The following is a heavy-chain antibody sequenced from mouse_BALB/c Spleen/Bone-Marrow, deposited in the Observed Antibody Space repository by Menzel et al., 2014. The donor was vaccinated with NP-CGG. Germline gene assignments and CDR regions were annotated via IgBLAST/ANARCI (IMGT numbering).Heavy chain of an antibody. Sequence: VQLQQSGAELVRPGSSVKISCKASGYPFSSYWMSWVKQRPGQGLEWIGQIYPGDGETNYNGKFKGNATLTADKSSSTAYMQLISLTSEDFAVYFCARKYGDYWGQGTTLTVSS. D-gene: IGHD2-10*02. J-gene: IGHJ2*01. V-gene: IGHV1-80*01. CDR3: ARKYGDY. CDR1: GYPFSSYW. CDR2: IYPGDGET.